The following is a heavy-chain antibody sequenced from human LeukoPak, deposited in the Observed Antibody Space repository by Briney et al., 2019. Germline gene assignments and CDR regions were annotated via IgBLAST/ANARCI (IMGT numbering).Heavy chain of an antibody. Sequence: SVKVSCKASGFTFTSSAAQWVRQARGQRLEWIGWIVVGSGNTNYAQKFQERVTITRDMSTSTAYMELSSLRSEDTAVYYCAADCSSTSCYTYYYYGMDVWGQGTTVTVSS. CDR2: IVVGSGNT. CDR1: GFTFTSSA. J-gene: IGHJ6*02. D-gene: IGHD2-2*02. CDR3: AADCSSTSCYTYYYYGMDV. V-gene: IGHV1-58*01.